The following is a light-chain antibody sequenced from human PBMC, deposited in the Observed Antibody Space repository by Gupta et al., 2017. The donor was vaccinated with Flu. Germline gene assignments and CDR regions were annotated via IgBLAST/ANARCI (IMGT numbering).Light chain of an antibody. CDR3: RQGTHWPCHT. CDR2: EAS. CDR1: QSNIISGRSSY. J-gene: IGKJ2*01. V-gene: IGKV2-30*01. Sequence: RPTQSNIISGRSSYLAWYQQRPGKAPRRLIYEASKGAPVVPDRFRGSGSGTEFIRKISEVEAEDAGVDYCRQGTHWPCHTFGQGTKLEIK.